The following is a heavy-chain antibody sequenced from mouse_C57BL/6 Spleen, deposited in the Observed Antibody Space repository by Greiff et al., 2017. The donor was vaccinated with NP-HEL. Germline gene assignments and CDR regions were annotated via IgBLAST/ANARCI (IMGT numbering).Heavy chain of an antibody. V-gene: IGHV3-6*01. CDR3: ARDAGGTPFAY. CDR2: ISYDGSN. J-gene: IGHJ3*01. CDR1: GYSITSGYY. Sequence: EVHLVESGPGLVKPSQSLSLTCSVTGYSITSGYYWNWIRQFPGNKLEWMGYISYDGSNNYNPSLKNRISITRDTSKNQFFLKLNSVTTEDTATYYCARDAGGTPFAYWGQGTLVTVSA. D-gene: IGHD1-1*02.